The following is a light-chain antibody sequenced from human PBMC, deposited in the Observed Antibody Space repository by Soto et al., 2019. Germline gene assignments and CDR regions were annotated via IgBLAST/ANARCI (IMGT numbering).Light chain of an antibody. Sequence: QSALTQPASVSGSPGQSITISCTGTSSDVGGYNYVSWYQQHPGQAPKLMIYDVSNRPSGVSNRFSGSKSGNTASLTISGLQAEDEADYYCSSYTSSSTSFGGGTKLTVL. CDR1: SSDVGGYNY. J-gene: IGLJ2*01. V-gene: IGLV2-14*01. CDR3: SSYTSSSTS. CDR2: DVS.